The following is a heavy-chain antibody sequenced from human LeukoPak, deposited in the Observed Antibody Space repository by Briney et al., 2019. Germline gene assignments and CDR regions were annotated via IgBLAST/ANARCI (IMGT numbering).Heavy chain of an antibody. CDR1: GYAFTSYG. D-gene: IGHD3-3*01. J-gene: IGHJ6*03. CDR2: ISAYNGNT. V-gene: IGHV1-18*01. CDR3: ARVFGSPPRSGYYYMDV. Sequence: GASVKVSCKASGYAFTSYGISWVRQAPGQGLEWMGWISAYNGNTNYAQKLQGRVTMTTDTSTSTAYMELRSLRSDDTAVYYCARVFGSPPRSGYYYMDVWGKGTTVTVSS.